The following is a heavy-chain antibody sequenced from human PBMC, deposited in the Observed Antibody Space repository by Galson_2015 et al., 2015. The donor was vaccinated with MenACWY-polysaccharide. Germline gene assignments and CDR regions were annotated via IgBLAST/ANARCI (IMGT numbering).Heavy chain of an antibody. CDR2: INADGSAT. CDR1: GFSFRTYW. Sequence: SLRLSCAASGFSFRTYWMHWVRHAPGKGLVWVSRINADGSATGYADSVRGRFTISRDNAKNTLYLEMYSLRAEDTAVYYCTKAGAKYCSGSSCHFNWFDPWGQGTLVTVSS. V-gene: IGHV3-74*01. CDR3: TKAGAKYCSGSSCHFNWFDP. D-gene: IGHD2-15*01. J-gene: IGHJ5*02.